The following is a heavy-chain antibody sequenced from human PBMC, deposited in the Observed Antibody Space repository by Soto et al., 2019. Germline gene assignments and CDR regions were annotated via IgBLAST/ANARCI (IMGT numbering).Heavy chain of an antibody. CDR3: ARDHPIGVVIPPDYYYYLDV. D-gene: IGHD3-3*01. Sequence: PGGSLRLSCAASGFTVSSNYMSWVRQAPGKGLEWVSVIYSGGSTYYADSVKGRFTISRDNSKNTLYLQMNSLRAEDTAVYYCARDHPIGVVIPPDYYYYLDVWGKGTTVTVSS. V-gene: IGHV3-66*01. CDR1: GFTVSSNY. CDR2: IYSGGST. J-gene: IGHJ6*03.